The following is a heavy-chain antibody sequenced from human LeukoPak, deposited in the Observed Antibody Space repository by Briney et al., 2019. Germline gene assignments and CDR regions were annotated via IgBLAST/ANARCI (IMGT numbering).Heavy chain of an antibody. D-gene: IGHD3-10*01. CDR1: GFTFSSYG. J-gene: IGHJ4*02. V-gene: IGHV3-30*02. Sequence: GGSLRLSCAASGFTFSSYGMHWVRQAPGKGLEWVAFIRYDGSNKYYADSVKGRFTISRDNSKNTLYLQMNSLRAEDTAVYYCASTMVRGVDGRDYWGQGTLVTVSS. CDR3: ASTMVRGVDGRDY. CDR2: IRYDGSNK.